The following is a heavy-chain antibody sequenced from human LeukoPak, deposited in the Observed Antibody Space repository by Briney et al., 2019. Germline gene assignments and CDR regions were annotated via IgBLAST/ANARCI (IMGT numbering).Heavy chain of an antibody. CDR2: ISGSGGST. Sequence: GGSLRLSCAASGFTFSSYAMSWVRQAPGKGLEWVSAISGSGGSTYYADSVKGRLTISRDNSKNTLYLKMNSLRAEDTAVYYCAKDSIVIPAASYFDYWGQGTLVTVSS. CDR1: GFTFSSYA. CDR3: AKDSIVIPAASYFDY. V-gene: IGHV3-23*01. J-gene: IGHJ4*02. D-gene: IGHD2-2*01.